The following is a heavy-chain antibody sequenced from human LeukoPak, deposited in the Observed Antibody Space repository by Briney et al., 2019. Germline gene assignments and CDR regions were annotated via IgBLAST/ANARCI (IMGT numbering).Heavy chain of an antibody. V-gene: IGHV3-23*01. Sequence: PGGSLRLSCTASGFAFSVYAMSWLRQPPGKGLEWVSTINANSGTTSYAASVRGRFTISRDNSKHTLYLQLNTLRADDTATYYCVKPISGGLAVTADWFHPWGQGTLVVVSS. CDR2: INANSGTT. J-gene: IGHJ5*01. CDR1: GFAFSVYA. D-gene: IGHD6-19*01. CDR3: VKPISGGLAVTADWFHP.